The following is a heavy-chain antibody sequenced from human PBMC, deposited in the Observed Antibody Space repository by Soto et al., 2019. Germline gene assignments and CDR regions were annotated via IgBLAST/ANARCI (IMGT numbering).Heavy chain of an antibody. CDR2: IYYSGST. V-gene: IGHV4-31*03. Sequence: TLSLTCTVSGGSISSGGYYWSWIRQHPGKGLEWIGYIYYSGSTYYNPSLKSRVTISVDTSKNQFSLKLSSVTAADTAVYYCARVAAAGTYFDYWGQGTLVTVSS. CDR3: ARVAAAGTYFDY. CDR1: GGSISSGGYY. D-gene: IGHD6-13*01. J-gene: IGHJ4*02.